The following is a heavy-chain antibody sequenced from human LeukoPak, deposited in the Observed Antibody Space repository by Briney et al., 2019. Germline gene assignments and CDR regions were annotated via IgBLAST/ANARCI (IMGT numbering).Heavy chain of an antibody. CDR3: ARGYLAYSDSSGYVPYYFDY. J-gene: IGHJ4*02. CDR2: INHSGST. V-gene: IGHV4-34*01. CDR1: GGSFSGYY. Sequence: PSETLSLTCAVYGGSFSGYYWSWIRQPPGKGLEWIGGINHSGSTNYNPSLKSRVTISVDTSKNQFSLKLSSVTAADTAVYYCARGYLAYSDSSGYVPYYFDYWGQGTLVTVSS. D-gene: IGHD3-22*01.